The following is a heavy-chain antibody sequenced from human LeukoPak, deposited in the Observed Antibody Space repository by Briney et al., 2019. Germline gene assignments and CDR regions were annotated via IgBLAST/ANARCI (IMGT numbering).Heavy chain of an antibody. CDR1: GFTFSTHA. CDR3: ARDFSGSITSSGYYFYYYGMDV. V-gene: IGHV3-23*01. D-gene: IGHD3-22*01. Sequence: GGSLRLSCAASGFTFSTHAMTWVRQAPGKGLEWVSAISISGTKTYYADSVKGRFTISRDNSKNTLYLQMNSLRAEDTAVYYCARDFSGSITSSGYYFYYYGMDVWGQGTTVTVSS. J-gene: IGHJ6*02. CDR2: ISISGTKT.